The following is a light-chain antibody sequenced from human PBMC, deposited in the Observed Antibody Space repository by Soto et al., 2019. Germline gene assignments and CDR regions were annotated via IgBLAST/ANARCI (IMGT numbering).Light chain of an antibody. J-gene: IGLJ1*01. V-gene: IGLV2-23*02. CDR3: CSFADFTYV. CDR2: EVT. CDR1: SSDIGSYDL. Sequence: QSVLTQPASVSGSPGQSSTISCTGTSSDIGSYDLVSWYQQHPGTAPKLIIYEVTKRPSGVSTRFSGSKSGNTASLTISGLKAVDEADYYCCSFADFTYVFGTGTKVTVL.